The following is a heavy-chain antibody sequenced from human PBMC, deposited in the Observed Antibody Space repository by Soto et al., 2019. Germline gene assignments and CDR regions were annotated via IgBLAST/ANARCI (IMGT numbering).Heavy chain of an antibody. V-gene: IGHV4-39*01. CDR1: GGSISSSSYY. Sequence: SETLSLTCTVSGGSISSSSYYWGWIRQPPGKGLEWIGSIYYSGSTYYNPSLKSRVTISVDTSKNQFSLKPSSVTAADTAVYYCARRVVQEQWLYFDYWGQGTLVTVSS. J-gene: IGHJ4*02. CDR3: ARRVVQEQWLYFDY. CDR2: IYYSGST. D-gene: IGHD6-19*01.